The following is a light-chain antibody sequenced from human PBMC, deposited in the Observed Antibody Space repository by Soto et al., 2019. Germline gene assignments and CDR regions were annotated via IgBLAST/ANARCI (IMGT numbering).Light chain of an antibody. Sequence: EIVMTQSPATLSVSPGERATLSCRASESVSSNLAWYQQKPGQAPRLLIYGASTRATGIPARISVSGSGTEFTLTISSLQSEDFAVYYCQQYNKWRTFGQGTKVEVK. CDR2: GAS. CDR1: ESVSSN. CDR3: QQYNKWRT. J-gene: IGKJ1*01. V-gene: IGKV3-15*01.